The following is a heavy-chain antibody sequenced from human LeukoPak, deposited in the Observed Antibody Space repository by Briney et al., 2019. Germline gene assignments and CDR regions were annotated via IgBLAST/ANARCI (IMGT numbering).Heavy chain of an antibody. CDR2: ITSSSSYI. V-gene: IGHV3-21*01. Sequence: GGSLRLSCAASGFTFSSYSMNWVRQAPGKGLEWVSSITSSSSYIYYADSVKGRFTISRDNAKNSLYLQMNSLRAEDTAVYYCARGRLERHFYYYGMDVWGQGTTVTVSS. CDR1: GFTFSSYS. J-gene: IGHJ6*02. D-gene: IGHD1-1*01. CDR3: ARGRLERHFYYYGMDV.